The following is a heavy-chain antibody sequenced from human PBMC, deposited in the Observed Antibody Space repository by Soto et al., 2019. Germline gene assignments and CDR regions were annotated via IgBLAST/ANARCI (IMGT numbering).Heavy chain of an antibody. V-gene: IGHV3-21*01. CDR2: ISGSSSYI. CDR1: GFTFSSYS. CDR3: ASGTQWLDEDQPYYYGMDV. Sequence: PGGSLRLSCAASGFTFSSYSMNWVRQAPGKGLEWVSSISGSSSYIYYADSVKGRFTISRDNAKNSLYLQMNSLRAEDTAVYYCASGTQWLDEDQPYYYGMDVWGQGTTVTVSS. D-gene: IGHD6-19*01. J-gene: IGHJ6*02.